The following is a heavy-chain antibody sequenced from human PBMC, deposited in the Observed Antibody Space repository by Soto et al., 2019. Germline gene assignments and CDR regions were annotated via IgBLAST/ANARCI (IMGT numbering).Heavy chain of an antibody. CDR1: GFTFGDYA. J-gene: IGHJ3*02. V-gene: IGHV3-49*03. D-gene: IGHD3-3*01. CDR2: IRSKAYGGTT. CDR3: TRESRFLEWIKDDAFDI. Sequence: HPGGSLRLSCTASGFTFGDYAMSWFRQAPGKGLEWVGFIRSKAYGGTTEYAASVKGRFTISRDDSKSIAYLQMNSLKTEDTAVYYCTRESRFLEWIKDDAFDIWGQGTMVTVSS.